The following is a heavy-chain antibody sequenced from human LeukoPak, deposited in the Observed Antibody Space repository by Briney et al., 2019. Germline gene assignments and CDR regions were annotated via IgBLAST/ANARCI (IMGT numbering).Heavy chain of an antibody. V-gene: IGHV4-30-4*08. J-gene: IGHJ4*02. D-gene: IGHD5-12*01. CDR3: ASISGYAFDY. Sequence: SETLSLTCTVSGDSISSGDYYWSWIRQPPGKGLEWIGYIYYSGNTYYNPSLKSRVTISVDTSKNQFSLKLSSVTAADTAVYYCASISGYAFDYWGQGTLVTVSS. CDR2: IYYSGNT. CDR1: GDSISSGDYY.